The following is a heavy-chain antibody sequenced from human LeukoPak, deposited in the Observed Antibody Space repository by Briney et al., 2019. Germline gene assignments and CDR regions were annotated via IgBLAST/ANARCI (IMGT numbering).Heavy chain of an antibody. V-gene: IGHV4-59*01. CDR3: ARGKIAAGALFDY. CDR2: MYYSGST. D-gene: IGHD6-13*01. CDR1: GGSISSYY. Sequence: PSETLSLTCTVSGGSISSYYWSWIRQPPGKGLEWIGYMYYSGSTYYNPSLKSRVTISVDTSKNQFSLKLSSVTAADTAVYYCARGKIAAGALFDYWGQGTLVTVSS. J-gene: IGHJ4*02.